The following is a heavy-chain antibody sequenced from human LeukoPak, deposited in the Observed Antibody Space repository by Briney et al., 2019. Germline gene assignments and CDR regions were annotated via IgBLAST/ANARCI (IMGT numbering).Heavy chain of an antibody. CDR3: ASIDTAMVDNYYYGMDV. D-gene: IGHD5-18*01. CDR1: GGSISSGSYY. J-gene: IGHJ6*02. CDR2: IYTSGST. V-gene: IGHV4-61*02. Sequence: PSQTLSLTCTVSGGSISSGSYYWSWIRQPAGKGLEWIGRIYTSGSTNYNPSLKSRVTISVDTSKNQFSLKLSSVTAADTAVYYCASIDTAMVDNYYYGMDVWGQGTTVTVSS.